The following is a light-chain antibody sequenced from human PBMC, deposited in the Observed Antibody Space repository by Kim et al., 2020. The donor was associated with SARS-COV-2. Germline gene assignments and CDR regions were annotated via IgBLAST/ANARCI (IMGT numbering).Light chain of an antibody. CDR1: SYDVGRFTF. J-gene: IGLJ3*02. CDR3: SSYTGSTTWV. CDR2: DVN. V-gene: IGLV2-14*03. Sequence: GQSITISCPGTSYDVGRFTFVSWYQQHPRKAPKVIIYDVNKRPSGVSNRFSGFKSDNTASLTISGLQAEDEADYYCSSYTGSTTWVFGGGTQLTVL.